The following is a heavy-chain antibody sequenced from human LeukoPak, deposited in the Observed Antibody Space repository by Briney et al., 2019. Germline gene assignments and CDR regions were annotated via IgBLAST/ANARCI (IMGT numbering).Heavy chain of an antibody. J-gene: IGHJ4*02. D-gene: IGHD6-19*01. CDR2: ISWNSGSI. CDR1: GFTFDDYA. V-gene: IGHV3-9*01. Sequence: GGSLRLSCAASGFTFDDYAMHWVRQAPGKGLEWVSGISWNSGSIGYADSVKGRFTISRDNAKNSLYLQMNSLRAEDTALYYCAKSVGSSGWTYYFDYWGQGTLATVSS. CDR3: AKSVGSSGWTYYFDY.